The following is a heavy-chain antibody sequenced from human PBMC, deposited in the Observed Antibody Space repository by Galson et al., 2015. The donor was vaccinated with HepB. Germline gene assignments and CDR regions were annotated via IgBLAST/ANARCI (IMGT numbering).Heavy chain of an antibody. Sequence: SVKVSCKASGYTFTYRYLHWVRQAPGQALEWMGWITPFNGNTNYAQKFQDRVTITRDRSMSTAYMELSSLRSGDTAMYYCATIAVAGFFDYWGQGTLVTVSS. D-gene: IGHD6-19*01. CDR3: ATIAVAGFFDY. CDR2: ITPFNGNT. V-gene: IGHV1-45*02. CDR1: GYTFTYRY. J-gene: IGHJ4*02.